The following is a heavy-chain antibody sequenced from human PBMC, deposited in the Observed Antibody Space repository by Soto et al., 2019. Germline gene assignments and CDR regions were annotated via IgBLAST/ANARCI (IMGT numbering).Heavy chain of an antibody. CDR2: ISAYNGNT. V-gene: IGHV1-18*01. CDR3: ARDHIFPDAFDI. J-gene: IGHJ3*02. CDR1: GYTFTIYG. Sequence: SVMVSCTASGYTFTIYGLSCLRQAPGQGLEWMGWISAYNGNTNYAQKLQGRVTMTTDTSTSTAYMELRSLRSDDTAVYYCARDHIFPDAFDIWGQGTMVTV. D-gene: IGHD3-3*02.